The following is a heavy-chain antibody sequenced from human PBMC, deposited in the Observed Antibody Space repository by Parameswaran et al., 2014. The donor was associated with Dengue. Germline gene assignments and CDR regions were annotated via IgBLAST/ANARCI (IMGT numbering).Heavy chain of an antibody. J-gene: IGHJ4*02. CDR1: GFTFSSYW. CDR2: INLDGSEK. Sequence: QAGGSLRLSCAASGFTFSSYWMSWVRQAPGKGLEWVANINLDGSEKYYVDSVKGRFTISRDNAKNSLYLQMNSLRVEDTAVYYCARTRCTTSCYPIDYWGQGTLVTVSS. CDR3: ARTRCTTSCYPIDY. D-gene: IGHD2-2*01. V-gene: IGHV3-7*01.